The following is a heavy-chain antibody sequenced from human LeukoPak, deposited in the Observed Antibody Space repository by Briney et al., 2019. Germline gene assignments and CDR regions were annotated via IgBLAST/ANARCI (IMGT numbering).Heavy chain of an antibody. D-gene: IGHD6-19*01. V-gene: IGHV4-59*08. J-gene: IGHJ4*02. CDR2: IFYSGST. CDR1: GGSLSSHY. Sequence: SETLSLTCTVSGGSLSSHYWSWIRQPPGKGLEWIGYIFYSGSTNYKPALKSRVTISVDTSKNQFSLRLNSVTAADTAVYYCARHVVSGWYEVDYWGQGTLVTVSS. CDR3: ARHVVSGWYEVDY.